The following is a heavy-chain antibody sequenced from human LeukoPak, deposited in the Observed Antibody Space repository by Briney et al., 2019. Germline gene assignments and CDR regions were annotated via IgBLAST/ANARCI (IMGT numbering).Heavy chain of an antibody. Sequence: SVNVSCQACGYTFHGYYMHWVRQAPGQGLEGMGWNNPNNGGTNYAQQFQGRVTMTRDTSISTAYMELRSQTSDDTAVYYCARGRRFDPWGEEPLVTVSS. J-gene: IGHJ5*02. CDR3: ARGRRFDP. V-gene: IGHV1-2*02. CDR2: NNPNNGGT. CDR1: GYTFHGYY.